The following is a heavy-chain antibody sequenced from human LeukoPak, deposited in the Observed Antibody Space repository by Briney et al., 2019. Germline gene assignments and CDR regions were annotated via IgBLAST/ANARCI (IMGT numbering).Heavy chain of an antibody. D-gene: IGHD3-10*01. CDR3: ARSFHVTMVRGVIDYFDY. J-gene: IGHJ4*02. CDR2: IYYSGST. Sequence: SSETLSLTCTVSGGSISCGDYYWSWIRQPPGKGLEWIGYIYYSGSTYYNPSLKSRVTISVDTSKNQFSLKLSSVTAADTAVYYCARSFHVTMVRGVIDYFDYWGQGTLVTVSS. V-gene: IGHV4-30-4*08. CDR1: GGSISCGDYY.